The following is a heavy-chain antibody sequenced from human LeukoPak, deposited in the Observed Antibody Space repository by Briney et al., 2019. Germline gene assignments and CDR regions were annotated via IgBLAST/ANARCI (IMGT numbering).Heavy chain of an antibody. V-gene: IGHV4-39*01. Sequence: PSETLSLACTASGYSITTNTYYWGWIRQPPGKGLEWIGSVYYSGSTYYSPSLKSRVTTSVDTSKNQFSLKLSSVTAADTAVYYCARQGAAASGRAFDYWGQGTLVTVSS. CDR3: ARQGAAASGRAFDY. CDR1: GYSITTNTYY. CDR2: VYYSGST. J-gene: IGHJ4*02. D-gene: IGHD6-13*01.